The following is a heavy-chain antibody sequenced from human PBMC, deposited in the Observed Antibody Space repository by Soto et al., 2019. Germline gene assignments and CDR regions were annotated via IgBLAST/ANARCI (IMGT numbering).Heavy chain of an antibody. CDR2: ISSSSSFI. D-gene: IGHD6-13*01. CDR3: AREEQPGDNWFDP. CDR1: GFTFSSYS. J-gene: IGHJ5*02. Sequence: GGSLRLSCAASGFTFSSYSMNWVRQAPGKGLEWVSSISSSSSFIYYADSVKGRFTISRDNAKNSLYLQMSSLRAEDTAVYYCAREEQPGDNWFDPWGQGTLVTVSS. V-gene: IGHV3-21*01.